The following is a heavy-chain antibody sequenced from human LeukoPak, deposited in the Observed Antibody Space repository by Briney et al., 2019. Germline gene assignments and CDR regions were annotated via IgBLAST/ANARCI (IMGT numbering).Heavy chain of an antibody. CDR2: IYYSGST. J-gene: IGHJ4*02. CDR3: ARGRTYSNYNY. Sequence: SSETLSLTCTVSGGSISSGDYYWSWIRQPPGKGLEWIGYIYYSGSTYYNPSLKSRVTISVDTSKNQFSPKLSSVTAADTAVYYCARGRTYSNYNYWGQGTLVTVSS. D-gene: IGHD4-11*01. CDR1: GGSISSGDYY. V-gene: IGHV4-30-4*08.